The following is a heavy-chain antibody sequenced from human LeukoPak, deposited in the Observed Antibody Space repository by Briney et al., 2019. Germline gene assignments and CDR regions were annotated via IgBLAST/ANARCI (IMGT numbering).Heavy chain of an antibody. CDR1: GFTFGDYA. CDR3: NRYSSGWYNSDY. CDR2: IRSTTYGGTT. Sequence: PGGSLRLSCTASGFTFGDYAMSWVRQAPGKGLEWGGFIRSTTYGGTTEYAASVKGRFTISRDDSKSIAYLQMNSLKTEDTAVYYCNRYSSGWYNSDYWGQGTLVTVSS. V-gene: IGHV3-49*04. J-gene: IGHJ4*02. D-gene: IGHD6-19*01.